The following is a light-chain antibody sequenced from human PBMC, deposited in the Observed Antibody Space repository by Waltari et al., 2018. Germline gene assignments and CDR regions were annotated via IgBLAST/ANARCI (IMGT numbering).Light chain of an antibody. J-gene: IGLJ3*02. V-gene: IGLV3-21*02. CDR1: NIGSKS. Sequence: SSVLTQPPSVSVAPGQTATITCEQYNIGSKSANWYQQKPGQAPVMVVFDDSDRPSGIPERFSGSNSGDTATLTISRVEDGDEADYYCQVWDGLSDRPVFGGGTKLTVL. CDR2: DDS. CDR3: QVWDGLSDRPV.